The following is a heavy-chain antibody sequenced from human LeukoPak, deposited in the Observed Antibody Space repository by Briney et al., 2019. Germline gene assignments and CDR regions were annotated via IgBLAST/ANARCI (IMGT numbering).Heavy chain of an antibody. CDR3: ARDRIGYCSSTSCYGYFDY. V-gene: IGHV1-69*01. CDR2: IIPIFGTA. D-gene: IGHD2-2*01. CDR1: GGTFSSYA. Sequence: SVKVSCKASGGTFSSYAISWVRQAPGQGLEWMVGIIPIFGTANYAQKFQGRVTITADESTSTAYMELSSLRSEDTAVYYCARDRIGYCSSTSCYGYFDYWGQGTLVTVSS. J-gene: IGHJ4*02.